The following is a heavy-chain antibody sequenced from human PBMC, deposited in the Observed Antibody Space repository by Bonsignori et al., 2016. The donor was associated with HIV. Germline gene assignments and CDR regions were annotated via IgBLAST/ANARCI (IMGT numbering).Heavy chain of an antibody. J-gene: IGHJ4*02. Sequence: WIRQPPGKGLEWVSSISSSSSYIYYADSVKGRFTISRDNAKNSLYLQMNSLRAEDTAVYYCATTPPGIAVVGEYWGQGTLVTVSS. V-gene: IGHV3-21*01. CDR3: ATTPPGIAVVGEY. CDR2: ISSSSSYI. D-gene: IGHD6-19*01.